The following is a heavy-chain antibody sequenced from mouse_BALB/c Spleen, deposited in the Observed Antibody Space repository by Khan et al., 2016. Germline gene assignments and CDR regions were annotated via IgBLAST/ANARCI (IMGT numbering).Heavy chain of an antibody. Sequence: QIQLVQSGPELKKPGETVKISCKASGYTFTDYSMHWVKQAPGMGLKWMGWINTETGAPIYADDFKGRFAFSLETSASTAFLQINNRKNEDTATYFCSRGNYGSLFDYWGQGTILTVSS. D-gene: IGHD1-1*01. CDR1: GYTFTDYS. J-gene: IGHJ2*01. CDR3: SRGNYGSLFDY. CDR2: INTETGAP. V-gene: IGHV9-2-1*01.